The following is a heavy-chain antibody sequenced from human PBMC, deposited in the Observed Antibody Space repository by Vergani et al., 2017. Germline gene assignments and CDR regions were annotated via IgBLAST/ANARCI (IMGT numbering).Heavy chain of an antibody. CDR2: IYYSGST. D-gene: IGHD2-15*01. J-gene: IGHJ3*02. CDR3: ARDLSWLDAFDI. CDR1: GFTFSSYA. Sequence: VQLLESGGGLVQPGGSLRLSCAASGFTFSSYAMSWVRQAPGKGLEWIGYIYYSGSTYYNPSLKSRVTISVDTSKNQFSLKLSSVTAADTAVYYCARDLSWLDAFDIWGQGTMVTVSS. V-gene: IGHV4-59*12.